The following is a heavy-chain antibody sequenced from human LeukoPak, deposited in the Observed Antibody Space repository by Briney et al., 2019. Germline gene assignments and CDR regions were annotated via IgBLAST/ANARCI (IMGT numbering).Heavy chain of an antibody. CDR2: IYSGGST. Sequence: GGSLRPSCAASGFSVSSDYMSWVRQAPGKGLEWVSVIYSGGSTFYADSVKGRFTISRDNSKNTLYLQMNSLRAEDTAVYYCARALSEVGIDYWGQGTLVTVSS. V-gene: IGHV3-53*01. CDR1: GFSVSSDY. CDR3: ARALSEVGIDY. J-gene: IGHJ4*02. D-gene: IGHD1-26*01.